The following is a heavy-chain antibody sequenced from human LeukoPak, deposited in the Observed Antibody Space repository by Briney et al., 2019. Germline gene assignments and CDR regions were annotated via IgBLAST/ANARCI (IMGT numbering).Heavy chain of an antibody. J-gene: IGHJ6*03. D-gene: IGHD3-3*01. V-gene: IGHV4-61*10. Sequence: SETLSLTCTVSGGSISSGSYYWSWIRQPAGKGLEWIGRIYYSGSTNYNPSLKSRVAISVDTSKNQFSLKLSSVTAADTAVYYCARWYDFWSGYSPSYMDVWGKGTTVTVSS. CDR3: ARWYDFWSGYSPSYMDV. CDR2: IYYSGST. CDR1: GGSISSGSYY.